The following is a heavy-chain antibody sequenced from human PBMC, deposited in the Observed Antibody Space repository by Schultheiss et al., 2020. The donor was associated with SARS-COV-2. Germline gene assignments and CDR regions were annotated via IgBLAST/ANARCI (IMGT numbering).Heavy chain of an antibody. CDR2: ISYDEVTK. Sequence: GESLKISCAASGFTFSNYGMHWVRQAPGKGLEWVTLISYDEVTKYYADSVKGRFTISRDNSKNTLYLQMNSLRAEDTAVYYCAKSGIYDFWSGYYSYFDYWGQGTLVTVSS. CDR3: AKSGIYDFWSGYYSYFDY. V-gene: IGHV3-30*18. J-gene: IGHJ4*02. CDR1: GFTFSNYG. D-gene: IGHD3-3*01.